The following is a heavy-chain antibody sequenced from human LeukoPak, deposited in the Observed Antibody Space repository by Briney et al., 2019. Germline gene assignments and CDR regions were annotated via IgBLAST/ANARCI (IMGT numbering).Heavy chain of an antibody. J-gene: IGHJ4*02. V-gene: IGHV3-11*04. CDR1: GITFSDHY. CDR3: VRGCNRASCPYYFDS. CDR2: ISSGGDSI. Sequence: GGSLRLSCAASGITFSDHYMSWIRQAPGKGLEWLSYISSGGDSIYYADSVKGRFTISRDNAENSLYLQMNSLRAEDTAVYYCVRGCNRASCPYYFDSWAQGTLVTVSS. D-gene: IGHD2/OR15-2a*01.